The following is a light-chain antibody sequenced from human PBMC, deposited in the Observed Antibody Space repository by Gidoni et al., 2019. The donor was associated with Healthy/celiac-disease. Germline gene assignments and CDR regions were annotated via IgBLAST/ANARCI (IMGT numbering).Light chain of an antibody. CDR1: ALPKKY. Sequence: SYELTQPPSVSVSPGQTARITCSGAALPKKYAYGYQQKSGQAPVLVIYEDSKRPSGIPERFSGSSSGTMATLTISGAQVEDEADYYCYSTDSSGNHRGVFGGGTKLTVL. V-gene: IGLV3-10*01. CDR3: YSTDSSGNHRGV. CDR2: EDS. J-gene: IGLJ3*02.